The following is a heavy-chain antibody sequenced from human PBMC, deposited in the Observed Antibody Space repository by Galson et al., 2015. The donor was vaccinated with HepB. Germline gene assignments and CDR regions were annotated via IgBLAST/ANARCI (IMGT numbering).Heavy chain of an antibody. CDR1: GGTFSSYT. D-gene: IGHD6-6*01. V-gene: IGHV1-69*02. J-gene: IGHJ6*02. CDR2: IIPILGIA. CDR3: ATPWEEYSSSPNLHYYYYGMDV. Sequence: SVKVSCKASGGTFSSYTISWVRQAPGQGLEWMGRIIPILGIANYAQKFQGRVTITADKSTSTAYMELSSLRSEDTAVYYCATPWEEYSSSPNLHYYYYGMDVFRQGTTVTVAS.